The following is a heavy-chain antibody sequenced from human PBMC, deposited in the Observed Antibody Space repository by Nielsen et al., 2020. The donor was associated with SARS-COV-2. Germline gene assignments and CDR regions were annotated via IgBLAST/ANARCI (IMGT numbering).Heavy chain of an antibody. CDR1: GLTFSSYW. Sequence: GESLKISCAASGLTFSSYWMHWVRQAPGKGLVWVSRINSDGSSTSYADSVKGRFTISRDNAKNTLYLQMNSLRAEDTAVYYCAGHLSWYGMDVWGQGTTVTVSS. J-gene: IGHJ6*02. CDR3: AGHLSWYGMDV. D-gene: IGHD3-16*02. CDR2: INSDGSST. V-gene: IGHV3-74*01.